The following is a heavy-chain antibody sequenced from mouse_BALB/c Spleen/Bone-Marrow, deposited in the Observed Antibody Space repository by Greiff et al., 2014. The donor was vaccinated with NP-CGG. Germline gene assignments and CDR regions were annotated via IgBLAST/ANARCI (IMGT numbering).Heavy chain of an antibody. J-gene: IGHJ3*01. Sequence: VQLQQSGAELVKPGASVKLSCTASGFNIKDTYMHWVKQRPEQGLEWIGRFDPANGNTNYDPKFQGKATITADTSSNTAYLQLNSLTSEDAAAYYCAAYYYGSSQFAYWGQGTLVTVSA. CDR3: AAYYYGSSQFAY. D-gene: IGHD1-1*01. V-gene: IGHV14-3*02. CDR1: GFNIKDTY. CDR2: FDPANGNT.